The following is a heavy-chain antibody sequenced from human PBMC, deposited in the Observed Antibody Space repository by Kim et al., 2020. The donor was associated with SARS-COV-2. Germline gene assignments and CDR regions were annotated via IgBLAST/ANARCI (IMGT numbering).Heavy chain of an antibody. CDR3: ARDTIGPYSYTYGFDV. D-gene: IGHD3-16*01. V-gene: IGHV3-9*01. J-gene: IGHJ6*02. Sequence: ESGHGRFTISRDNAKNSLYLQMNSLRPEDTALYYCARDTIGPYSYTYGFDVWGPGTTVTVSS.